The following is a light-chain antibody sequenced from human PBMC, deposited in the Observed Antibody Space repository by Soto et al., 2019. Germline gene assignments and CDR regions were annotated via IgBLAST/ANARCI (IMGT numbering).Light chain of an antibody. CDR3: SSYTNSDTRV. CDR1: SSDIGGYNY. V-gene: IGLV2-14*01. Sequence: QSALTQPASVSGSPGQSITISCTGSSSDIGGYNYVSWYQQYPGKAPKLMIYEVSNRPSGISNRFSASKSGNTASLTISGLQSEDEPDYYCSSYTNSDTRVFGGGTKPTVL. CDR2: EVS. J-gene: IGLJ3*02.